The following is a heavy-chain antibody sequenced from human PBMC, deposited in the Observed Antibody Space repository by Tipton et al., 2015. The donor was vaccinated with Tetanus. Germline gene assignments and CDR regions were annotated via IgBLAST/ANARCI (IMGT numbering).Heavy chain of an antibody. CDR1: GASISSYY. V-gene: IGHV4-4*07. CDR3: TRHVVEAVPRWFDP. D-gene: IGHD2-2*01. J-gene: IGHJ5*02. Sequence: GLVKPSETLSLTCTVSGASISSYYWSWIRQPAGKGLEWIGRAYNSGSTDYNPSLKSRLAMSLDTSKNQFSLKVHSVTAADTAFYYCTRHVVEAVPRWFDPWGQGTLVTVSS. CDR2: AYNSGST.